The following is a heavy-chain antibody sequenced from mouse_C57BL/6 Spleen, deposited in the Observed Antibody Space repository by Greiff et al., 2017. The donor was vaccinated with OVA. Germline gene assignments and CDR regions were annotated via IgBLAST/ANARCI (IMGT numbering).Heavy chain of an antibody. V-gene: IGHV3-6*01. CDR2: ISYDGSN. D-gene: IGHD1-1*02. Sequence: EVKLQESGPGLVKPSQSLSLTCSVTGYSITSGYYWNWIRQFPGNKLEWMGYISYDGSNNYNPSLKNRISITRDTSKNQFFLKLNSVTTEDTATYYCAREGGGKGGVYYFDYWGQGTTLTVSS. CDR3: AREGGGKGGVYYFDY. CDR1: GYSITSGYY. J-gene: IGHJ2*01.